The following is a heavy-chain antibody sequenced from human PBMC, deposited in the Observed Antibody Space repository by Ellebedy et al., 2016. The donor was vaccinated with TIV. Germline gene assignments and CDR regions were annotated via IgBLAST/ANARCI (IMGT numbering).Heavy chain of an antibody. CDR2: ISGSSITL. Sequence: GESLKISCTASGFTFTSYSMNWVRQAPGKGLEWVSYISGSSITLYYADSVKGRFTISRDNAKNSLYLQMNGLSAEDTAVYFCARDMAWGNERVNDAFDIWGHGTLVTVSS. CDR1: GFTFTSYS. D-gene: IGHD7-27*01. J-gene: IGHJ3*02. CDR3: ARDMAWGNERVNDAFDI. V-gene: IGHV3-48*04.